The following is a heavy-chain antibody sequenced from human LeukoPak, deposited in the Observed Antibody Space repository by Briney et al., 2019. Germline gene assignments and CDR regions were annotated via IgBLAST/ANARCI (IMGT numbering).Heavy chain of an antibody. V-gene: IGHV3-43D*03. CDR1: GFTFDDYA. CDR3: ARGSGGAYYNYFED. Sequence: PGGSLRLSCAASGFTFDDYAFHWVRQAPGKGLEWVSLISWDGGTIYYADSVRGRFTISRDNSKNSLYLRMNSLRADDTALYYCARGSGGAYYNYFEDWGQGTLVSVAS. D-gene: IGHD1-26*01. J-gene: IGHJ4*02. CDR2: ISWDGGTI.